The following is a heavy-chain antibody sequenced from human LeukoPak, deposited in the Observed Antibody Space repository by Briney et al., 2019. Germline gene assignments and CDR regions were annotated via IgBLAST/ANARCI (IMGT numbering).Heavy chain of an antibody. CDR1: GGTFSSYA. D-gene: IGHD2-21*02. CDR2: IIPIFGTA. CDR3: AREESRLYYYYGMDV. V-gene: IGHV1-69*13. J-gene: IGHJ6*02. Sequence: ASVTVSCKASGGTFSSYAISWVRQAPGQGLEWMGGIIPIFGTANYARKFQGRVTITADESTSTAYMELSSLRSEDTAVYYCAREESRLYYYYGMDVWGQGTTVTVSS.